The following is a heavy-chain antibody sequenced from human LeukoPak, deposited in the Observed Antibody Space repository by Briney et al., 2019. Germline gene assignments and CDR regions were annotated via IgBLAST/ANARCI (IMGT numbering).Heavy chain of an antibody. CDR1: GFTFSSYA. Sequence: GGSLRLSCAASGFTFSSYAMSWVRQAPGKGLEWVSGISGSGGSTVYADSVKGRFTISRDNAKNSLYLQMNSLRAEDTAVYYCARDLTLYDFTGRGDYYFDYWGQGTLVTVSS. CDR2: ISGSGGST. D-gene: IGHD3-3*01. CDR3: ARDLTLYDFTGRGDYYFDY. V-gene: IGHV3-23*01. J-gene: IGHJ4*02.